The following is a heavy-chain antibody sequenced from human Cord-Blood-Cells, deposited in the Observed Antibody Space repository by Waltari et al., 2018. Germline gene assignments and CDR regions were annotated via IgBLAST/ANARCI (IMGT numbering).Heavy chain of an antibody. D-gene: IGHD1-26*01. Sequence: QVQLVQSGAEVKKPGASVKVACKASGYTFTGYYMHWGRQAPGQGLEWMGWINPNSGGTNYAQKFQGWVTMTRDTSISTAYMELSRLRSDDTAVYYCARDRSSVDAFDIWGQGTMVTVSS. V-gene: IGHV1-2*04. J-gene: IGHJ3*02. CDR2: INPNSGGT. CDR1: GYTFTGYY. CDR3: ARDRSSVDAFDI.